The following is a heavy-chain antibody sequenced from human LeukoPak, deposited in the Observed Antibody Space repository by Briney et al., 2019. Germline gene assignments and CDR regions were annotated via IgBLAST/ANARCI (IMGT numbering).Heavy chain of an antibody. D-gene: IGHD3-3*01. CDR1: GGSITSSSYH. CDR2: INHSGST. Sequence: SETLSLTCTVSGGSITSSSYHWGWIRQPPGKGLEWIGEINHSGSTNYNPSLKSRVTISVDTSKNQFSLKLSSVTAADTAVYYCARDSSYDFWSGLNWFDPWGQGTLVTVSS. CDR3: ARDSSYDFWSGLNWFDP. V-gene: IGHV4-39*07. J-gene: IGHJ5*02.